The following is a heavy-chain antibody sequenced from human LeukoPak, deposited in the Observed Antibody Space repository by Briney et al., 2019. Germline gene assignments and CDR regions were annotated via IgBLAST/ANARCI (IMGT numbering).Heavy chain of an antibody. Sequence: ASVKVSCKASGGTFSSYAISWVRQAPGQGLEWMGGIIPIFGTANYAQKFQGRVTMTKNTSISTAYLELSSLRSEDTAVYYCVRGGDIVVVPAAIVGPWGQGTLVTVSS. CDR2: IIPIFGTA. J-gene: IGHJ5*02. CDR1: GGTFSSYA. CDR3: VRGGDIVVVPAAIVGP. V-gene: IGHV1-69*05. D-gene: IGHD2-2*01.